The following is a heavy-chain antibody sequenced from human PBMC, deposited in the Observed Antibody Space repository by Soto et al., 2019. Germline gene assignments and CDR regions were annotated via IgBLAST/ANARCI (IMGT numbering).Heavy chain of an antibody. CDR1: GFTFSSYA. V-gene: IGHV3-23*01. D-gene: IGHD3-22*01. Sequence: GGSLRLSCAASGFTFSSYAMSWVRQAPGKGLEWVSAISGSGGSTYYADSVKGRFTISRDNSKNTLYLQMNSLRAEDTAVYYCAKDLSQLRITMIADPRYYFDYWGQGTLVTVSS. J-gene: IGHJ4*02. CDR3: AKDLSQLRITMIADPRYYFDY. CDR2: ISGSGGST.